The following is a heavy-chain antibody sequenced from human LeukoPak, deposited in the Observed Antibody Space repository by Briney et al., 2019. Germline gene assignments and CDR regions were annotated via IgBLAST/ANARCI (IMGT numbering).Heavy chain of an antibody. V-gene: IGHV3-23*01. CDR1: GFTFSNYG. J-gene: IGHJ2*01. CDR2: IGVGAGST. Sequence: GGSLRLSCEASGFTFSNYGLTWVRQAPGKGLEWVSGIGVGAGSTFYADSVKGRFTISRDNSKKTVYLQMNGLSVEDTAVYYCAKTRAVGIPYWHFDLWSRGTLVTVSS. D-gene: IGHD4/OR15-4a*01. CDR3: AKTRAVGIPYWHFDL.